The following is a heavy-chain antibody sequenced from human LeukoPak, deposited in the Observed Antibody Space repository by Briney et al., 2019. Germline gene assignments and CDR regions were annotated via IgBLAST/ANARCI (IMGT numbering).Heavy chain of an antibody. CDR3: ARRGSSGWWYQPPFDY. CDR2: IYYSGST. CDR1: GGSISSSSYY. Sequence: SETLSLTCTVSGGSISSSSYYWGWIRQPPGKGLEWIGSIYYSGSTYYNPSLKSRVTISVDTSKNQFSLKLSSVTAADTAVYYCARRGSSGWWYQPPFDYRGQGTLVTVSS. J-gene: IGHJ4*02. D-gene: IGHD6-19*01. V-gene: IGHV4-39*01.